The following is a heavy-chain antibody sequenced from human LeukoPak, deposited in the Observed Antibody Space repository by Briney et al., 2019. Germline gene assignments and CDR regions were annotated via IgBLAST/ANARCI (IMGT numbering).Heavy chain of an antibody. CDR1: GFTFSSYG. D-gene: IGHD1-1*01. CDR3: AKGLERESRLDS. Sequence: GGSLRLSCAASGFTFSSYGMHWVRQAPGKGLEWVAFIRYDGSNKYYADSVRGRLTISSDIFKNTLYLQMNGLRADDTALYYCAKGLERESRLDSWGQGTLVTVSS. V-gene: IGHV3-30*02. J-gene: IGHJ5*01. CDR2: IRYDGSNK.